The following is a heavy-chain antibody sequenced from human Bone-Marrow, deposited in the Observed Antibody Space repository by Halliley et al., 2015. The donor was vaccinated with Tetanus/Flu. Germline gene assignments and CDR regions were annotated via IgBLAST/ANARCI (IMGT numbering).Heavy chain of an antibody. CDR2: IVPMSGTA. Sequence: QLVQSGAEVKKPGSSVKVSCKASRGTFSTFGFSWVRQAPGQGLEWMGGIVPMSGTAKYAQRFQGRVTMSADESTRTLYMELRSRSVGDTAIYYSARESSRQYSTFGLEVWGQGTTVTVS. J-gene: IGHJ6*02. CDR3: ARESSRQYSTFGLEV. CDR1: RGTFSTFG. V-gene: IGHV1-69*01. D-gene: IGHD2-15*01.